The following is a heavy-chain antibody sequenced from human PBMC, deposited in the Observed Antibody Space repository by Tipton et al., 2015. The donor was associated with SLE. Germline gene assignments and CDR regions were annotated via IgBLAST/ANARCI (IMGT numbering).Heavy chain of an antibody. CDR2: IYTSGGST. J-gene: IGHJ4*02. Sequence: TLSLTCTVSGASISSGRYYWSWIRQPAGKGLEGIGHIYTSGGSTNYNPSLKSRATISVDTSKSQVSLSLTSVTAADTAVYFCARGFTGRFDIWGQGTLVSVSS. D-gene: IGHD2-8*02. V-gene: IGHV4-61*09. CDR1: GASISSGRYY. CDR3: ARGFTGRFDI.